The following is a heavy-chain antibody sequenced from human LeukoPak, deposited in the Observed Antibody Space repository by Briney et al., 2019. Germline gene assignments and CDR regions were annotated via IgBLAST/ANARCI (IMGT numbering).Heavy chain of an antibody. CDR1: GFTVSSNY. D-gene: IGHD3-10*01. CDR3: ARGPGSGSYSKGYFDY. Sequence: GGSLRLSCTASGFTVSSNYMSWVRQAPGKGLEWVSVIYSGGSTYYADSVKGRFTISRDNSKSTPYLQMNSLRAEDTAVYYCARGPGSGSYSKGYFDYWGQGTLVTVSS. V-gene: IGHV3-66*01. J-gene: IGHJ4*02. CDR2: IYSGGST.